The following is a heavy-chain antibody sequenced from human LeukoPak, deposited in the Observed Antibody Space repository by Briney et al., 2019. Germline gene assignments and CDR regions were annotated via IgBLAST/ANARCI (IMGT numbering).Heavy chain of an antibody. CDR3: TRGGRYYDRGYFDY. CDR2: IYHSGST. V-gene: IGHV4-30-2*01. CDR1: GGSISSGDYS. Sequence: SETLSLTCAVSGGSISSGDYSWSWIRQPPGKGLEWIGYIYHSGSTYYNPSLKSRVTISVDRSKNQFSLKLSSVTAADTAVYYCTRGGRYYDRGYFDYWGQGTLVTVSS. D-gene: IGHD3-22*01. J-gene: IGHJ4*02.